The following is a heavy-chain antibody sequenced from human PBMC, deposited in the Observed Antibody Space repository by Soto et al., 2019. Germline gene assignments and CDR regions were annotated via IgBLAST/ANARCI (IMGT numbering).Heavy chain of an antibody. D-gene: IGHD3-9*01. CDR2: IWYDGSNK. CDR3: ARSHSDYDILTGYLSGGMDV. CDR1: GFTFSSYG. J-gene: IGHJ6*02. Sequence: GGSLRLSCAASGFTFSSYGMHWVRQAPGKGLEWVAVIWYDGSNKYYADSVKGRFTISRDNSKNTLYLQMNSLRAEDTAVYYCARSHSDYDILTGYLSGGMDVWGQGTTVTV. V-gene: IGHV3-33*01.